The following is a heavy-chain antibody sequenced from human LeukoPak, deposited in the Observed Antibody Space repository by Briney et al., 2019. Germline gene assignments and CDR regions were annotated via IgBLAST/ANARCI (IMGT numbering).Heavy chain of an antibody. Sequence: PSETLSLTCTVSDGTMNSLYWSRIRQPPGKGLEWIGSIYYSGSTYYNPSLKSRVTISVDTSKNQFSLKLSSVTAADTAVYYCARQGYSSGWYVFDYWGQGTLVTVSS. CDR2: IYYSGST. V-gene: IGHV4-39*01. CDR1: DGTMNSLY. D-gene: IGHD6-19*01. J-gene: IGHJ4*02. CDR3: ARQGYSSGWYVFDY.